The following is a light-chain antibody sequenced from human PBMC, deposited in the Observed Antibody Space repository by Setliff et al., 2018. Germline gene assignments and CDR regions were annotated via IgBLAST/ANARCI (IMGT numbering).Light chain of an antibody. V-gene: IGLV6-57*01. J-gene: IGLJ2*01. CDR3: QSYDSSNVV. CDR2: EDN. CDR1: SGSIASNY. Sequence: NFMLTQPHSVSESPGKTVTISCTRSSGSIASNYVQWYQQRPGSSPTTVIYEDNQRPSGVPDRFSGSIDSSSNSASLTISGLKTEDEADYYCQSYDSSNVVFGGGTKVTLL.